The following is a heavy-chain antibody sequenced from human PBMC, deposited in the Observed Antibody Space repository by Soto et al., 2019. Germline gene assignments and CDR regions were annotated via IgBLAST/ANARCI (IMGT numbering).Heavy chain of an antibody. D-gene: IGHD6-6*01. CDR3: ARDHEQLDPGSVKYNWFDP. Sequence: ASVKVSFKASGYTFTSYGISWVRQAPGQGLEWMGWISAYNGNTKYAQKLQGRVTMTTDTSTSTAYMELRSLRSDDTAVEYCARDHEQLDPGSVKYNWFDPWGQGTLVTVSS. CDR1: GYTFTSYG. J-gene: IGHJ5*02. V-gene: IGHV1-18*01. CDR2: ISAYNGNT.